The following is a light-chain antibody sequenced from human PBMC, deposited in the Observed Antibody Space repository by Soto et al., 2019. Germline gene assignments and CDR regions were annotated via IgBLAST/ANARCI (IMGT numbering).Light chain of an antibody. J-gene: IGLJ1*01. Sequence: QSALTQPASVSGSPGQSITISCTETSSDVGGYNYVSWYQQHPGKAPKLMIYDVSIRPSGVSIRFSGSKSGNTASLTISGLQTEDEADYYCSSYTSSRGVFGTGTKLTVL. CDR3: SSYTSSRGV. V-gene: IGLV2-14*01. CDR1: SSDVGGYNY. CDR2: DVS.